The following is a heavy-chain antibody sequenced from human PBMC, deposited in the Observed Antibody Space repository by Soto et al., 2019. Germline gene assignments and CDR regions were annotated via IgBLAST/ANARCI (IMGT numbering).Heavy chain of an antibody. CDR2: ISGSGGST. CDR3: AKDRLLRYCSGGSCYAWFDR. Sequence: GGSLRLSCAASGFTFSSYAMSWVRQAPGKGLEWVSAISGSGGSTYYADSVKGRFTISRDNSKNTLYLQMNSLRAEDTAVYYCAKDRLLRYCSGGSCYAWFDRWGQGTLVTVSS. V-gene: IGHV3-23*01. D-gene: IGHD2-15*01. CDR1: GFTFSSYA. J-gene: IGHJ5*02.